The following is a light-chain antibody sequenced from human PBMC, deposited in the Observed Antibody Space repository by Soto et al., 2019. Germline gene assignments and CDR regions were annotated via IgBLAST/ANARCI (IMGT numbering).Light chain of an antibody. CDR3: CSYAGGTSVV. Sequence: QSALPQPASGSGSPGQSITISRTGTSSDVGSYNLVSLYQQHPGKAPKLMIYEDIERPSGVSNRFSGSKSGNTASLTISGLQTEDESDYYGCSYAGGTSVVFGGGTKLTVL. CDR2: EDI. CDR1: SSDVGSYNL. J-gene: IGLJ2*01. V-gene: IGLV2-23*01.